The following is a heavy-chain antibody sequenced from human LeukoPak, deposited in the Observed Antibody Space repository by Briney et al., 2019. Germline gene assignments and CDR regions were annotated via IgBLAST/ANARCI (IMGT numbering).Heavy chain of an antibody. CDR2: ISAYNGNT. CDR3: ARELWVGSSDY. Sequence: ASVRVSCKASGYTFTSYAMHWVRQAPGQGLEWMGWISAYNGNTNYAQKLQGRVTMTTDTSTSTAYMELRSLRSDDTAVYYCARELWVGSSDYWGQGTLVTVSS. V-gene: IGHV1-18*01. CDR1: GYTFTSYA. D-gene: IGHD3-16*01. J-gene: IGHJ4*02.